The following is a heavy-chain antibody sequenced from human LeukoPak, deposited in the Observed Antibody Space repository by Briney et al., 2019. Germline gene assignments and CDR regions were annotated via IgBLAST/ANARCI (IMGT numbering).Heavy chain of an antibody. CDR2: IYSSGST. CDR3: ASGGKATVVTM. J-gene: IGHJ4*02. D-gene: IGHD4-23*01. V-gene: IGHV4-4*07. Sequence: SETLSLTCTVSGGSINSYYWSWIRQPAGKGLEWIGRIYSSGSTNYNPSLKSRVSMSVDTSKNQFSLKLISVTAADTAVYYCASGGKATVVTMWGQGILVTVSS. CDR1: GGSINSYY.